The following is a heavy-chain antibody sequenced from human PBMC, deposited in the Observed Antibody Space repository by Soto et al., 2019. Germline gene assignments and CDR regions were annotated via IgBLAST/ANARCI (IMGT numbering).Heavy chain of an antibody. Sequence: SETLSLTCIVSGDSVTSGSYYWTWLRQPPGKGLEWIGYISYTGRTKYNPSLQSRVTISVDTSKNDFSLNLSSVTAVDTAVYFCAREWGLLPYYVMNVWGHGTAVTVSS. D-gene: IGHD7-27*01. CDR2: ISYTGRT. CDR3: AREWGLLPYYVMNV. J-gene: IGHJ6*02. V-gene: IGHV4-61*03. CDR1: GDSVTSGSYY.